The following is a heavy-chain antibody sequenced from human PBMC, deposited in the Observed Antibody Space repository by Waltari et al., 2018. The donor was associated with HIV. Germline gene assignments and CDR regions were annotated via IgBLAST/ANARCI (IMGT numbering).Heavy chain of an antibody. CDR2: IYSGGST. CDR3: AREQAVGATGFGY. CDR1: GFTVSSNY. D-gene: IGHD1-26*01. Sequence: EVQLVESGGGLIQPGGSLRLSCAASGFTVSSNYMSWVRQAPGKGLEWVSVIYSGGSTYYADSENGRFTISRDNSKNPLYLQMNSLRAEDSAVYYCAREQAVGATGFGYWGQGTLVTVPS. J-gene: IGHJ4*02. V-gene: IGHV3-53*01.